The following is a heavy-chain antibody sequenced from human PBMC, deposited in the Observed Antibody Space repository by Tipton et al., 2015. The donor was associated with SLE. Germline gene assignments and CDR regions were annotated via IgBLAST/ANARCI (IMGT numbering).Heavy chain of an antibody. Sequence: SLRLSCAASGFTFSNYDMHWVRQAPGKGLEWVAFIRYDGSNKYYADSVKGRFTISRDNSMNTLYMQMNSLRAEDTAVYYCANSGWTGGGFDIWGQGTMVTVSS. J-gene: IGHJ3*02. CDR2: IRYDGSNK. CDR3: ANSGWTGGGFDI. CDR1: GFTFSNYD. V-gene: IGHV3-30*02. D-gene: IGHD6-19*01.